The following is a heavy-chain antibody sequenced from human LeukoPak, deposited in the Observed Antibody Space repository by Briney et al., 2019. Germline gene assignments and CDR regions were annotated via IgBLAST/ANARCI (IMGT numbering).Heavy chain of an antibody. Sequence: SETLSLTCAVYGGSFSDYYWSWIRQPPEKGLEWIGEINHSGTTNYNPSLKSRVTISVDTSNNQFSLKLSSVTAADTAVYYCARGTGGDDDYWGQGTLVTVSS. D-gene: IGHD4-17*01. CDR3: ARGTGGDDDY. CDR1: GGSFSDYY. J-gene: IGHJ4*02. V-gene: IGHV4-34*01. CDR2: INHSGTT.